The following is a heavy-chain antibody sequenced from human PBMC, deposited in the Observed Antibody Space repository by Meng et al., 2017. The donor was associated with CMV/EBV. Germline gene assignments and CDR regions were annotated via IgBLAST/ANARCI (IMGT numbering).Heavy chain of an antibody. V-gene: IGHV4-59*01. D-gene: IGHD2-2*01. CDR2: IYYSGGT. CDR3: ARVRVPAATYYYYGMDV. Sequence: SETLSLTCTVSGGSISSYYWSWIRQPPGKGLEWIGYIYYSGGTNYNPSLKSRVTISVDTSKNQFSLKLSFVTAADTAVYYCARVRVPAATYYYYGMDVWGQGTTVTVSS. J-gene: IGHJ6*02. CDR1: GGSISSYY.